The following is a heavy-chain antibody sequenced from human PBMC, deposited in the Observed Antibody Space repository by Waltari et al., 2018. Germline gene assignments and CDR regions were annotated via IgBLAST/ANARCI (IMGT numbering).Heavy chain of an antibody. CDR3: ARGAGVYYGSGGQGSVHY. CDR2: IYSGEGR. D-gene: IGHD3-10*01. J-gene: IGHJ4*02. V-gene: IGHV3-53*01. Sequence: GLEWVSVIYSGEGRESADSAKGRVPISRDNSKNALYLGMHSLRAEDTAVYYCARGAGVYYGSGGQGSVHYWGQGALVTVSS.